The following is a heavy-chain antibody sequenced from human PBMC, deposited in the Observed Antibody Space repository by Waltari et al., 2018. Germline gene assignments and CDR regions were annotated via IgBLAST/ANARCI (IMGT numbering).Heavy chain of an antibody. CDR2: ISASSSYI. J-gene: IGHJ5*02. V-gene: IGHV3-21*01. Sequence: EVQLVESGGGLVKRGGSLRLSCVVYGFTSSSYSMSWVCQAPGKGLEWVTSISASSSYIDYADSVKGRFTISRDNAKNELYLQMNSLRAEDTAVYYCVRENYDSSTYYSPNWFDPWGQGTLLTVSS. CDR3: VRENYDSSTYYSPNWFDP. D-gene: IGHD3-22*01. CDR1: GFTSSSYS.